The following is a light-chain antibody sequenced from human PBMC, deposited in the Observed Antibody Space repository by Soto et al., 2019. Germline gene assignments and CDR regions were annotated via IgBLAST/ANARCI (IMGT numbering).Light chain of an antibody. CDR1: QSVSRY. CDR3: QEDPNWAAIR. Sequence: IVLTRSPECLSLSPGERATLSCMASQSVSRYLAWYQQKPGQAPRLLIYDASYRATGIPARFSGSGSGTEFTLTISSLQSDGFAVYYCQEDPNWAAIRVARGTRLEIK. CDR2: DAS. V-gene: IGKV3-11*01. J-gene: IGKJ5*01.